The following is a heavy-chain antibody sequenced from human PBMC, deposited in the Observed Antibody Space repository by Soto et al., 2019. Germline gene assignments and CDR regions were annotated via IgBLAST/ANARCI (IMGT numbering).Heavy chain of an antibody. J-gene: IGHJ6*02. CDR2: IIPIFGTE. V-gene: IGHV1-69*01. D-gene: IGHD2-2*01. Sequence: QVQLVQSGAEVQKPGSSVKVSCKVSGGTFSSHSINWVRQAPGQGPEWMGGIIPIFGTENYAQKFQGRVTSTAYESTSTAYMELSSLTSEDTALYYCSTSVYCSTTRCYYYYGLDVWGQGTTVIVSS. CDR1: GGTFSSHS. CDR3: STSVYCSTTRCYYYYGLDV.